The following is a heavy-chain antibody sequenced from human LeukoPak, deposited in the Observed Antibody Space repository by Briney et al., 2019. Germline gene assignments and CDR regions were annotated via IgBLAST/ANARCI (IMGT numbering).Heavy chain of an antibody. CDR1: GFTFDEYA. Sequence: GRSLRLSCAASGFTFDEYAMHWVRQAPGKGLEWVSGISYSSGTIGYVDSVKGRFTISRDNAKNSLYLQMNSLRPEDTALYYCAKDRGGSSELGDAFDVWGQGTMVTVSS. CDR3: AKDRGGSSELGDAFDV. CDR2: ISYSSGTI. J-gene: IGHJ3*01. D-gene: IGHD1-26*01. V-gene: IGHV3-9*01.